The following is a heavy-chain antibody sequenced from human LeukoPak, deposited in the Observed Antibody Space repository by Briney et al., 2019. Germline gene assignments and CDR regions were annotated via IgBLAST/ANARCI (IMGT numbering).Heavy chain of an antibody. CDR3: AREAIRDGYTLDIFDL. D-gene: IGHD5-24*01. V-gene: IGHV4-59*11. J-gene: IGHJ3*01. CDR2: SSSVGTS. CDR1: GGSIGRHY. Sequence: SETLSLTCSVSGGSIGRHYWSWSRQPPGRGLEWIGYSSSVGTSHYNPSLESRVAISLGTSQTELSLTLTSVTAADTAVYYCAREAIRDGYTLDIFDLWGQGTMVTVSS.